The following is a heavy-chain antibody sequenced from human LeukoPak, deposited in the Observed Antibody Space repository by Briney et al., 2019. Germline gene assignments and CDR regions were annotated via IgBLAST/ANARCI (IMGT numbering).Heavy chain of an antibody. Sequence: PGGSLRLSCAASGFTVSSNYMSWVRQAPGKGLEWVSAISGSGGSTYYADSVKGRFTISRDNSKNTLYLQMNSLRAEDTAVYYCAKGESSTSCSVDYWGQGTLVTVSA. CDR2: ISGSGGST. CDR1: GFTVSSNY. V-gene: IGHV3-23*01. D-gene: IGHD2-2*01. CDR3: AKGESSTSCSVDY. J-gene: IGHJ4*02.